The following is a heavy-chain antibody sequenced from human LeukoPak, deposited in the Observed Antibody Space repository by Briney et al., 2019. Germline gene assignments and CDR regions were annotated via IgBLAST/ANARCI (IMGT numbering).Heavy chain of an antibody. J-gene: IGHJ4*02. D-gene: IGHD3-10*01. CDR2: ISASGGSS. CDR3: AKAASLLQWFGECSGYFDL. Sequence: PGGSLRLSCAASGLIFTSYAMSWARQAPGKGLEWVSVISASGGSSYYANSVKGRFTISRDNSKNTIYLEMNSLRAENTAVYYCAKAASLLQWFGECSGYFDLWGQGTPVTVSS. CDR1: GLIFTSYA. V-gene: IGHV3-23*01.